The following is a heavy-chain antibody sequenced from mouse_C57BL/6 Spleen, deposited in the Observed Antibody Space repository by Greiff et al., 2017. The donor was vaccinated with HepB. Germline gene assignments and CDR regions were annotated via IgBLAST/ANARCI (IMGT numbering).Heavy chain of an antibody. CDR2: IYPGDGDT. V-gene: IGHV1-80*01. D-gene: IGHD2-4*01. J-gene: IGHJ3*01. CDR1: GYAFSSYW. Sequence: VQLQQSGAELVKPGASVKISCKASGYAFSSYWMNWVKQRPGKGLERIGQIYPGDGDTNYNGKFKGKATLTADKSSSTADMQRSSLTSEGSAVYFCGRGSYDYGFAYWGQGTLVTVSA. CDR3: GRGSYDYGFAY.